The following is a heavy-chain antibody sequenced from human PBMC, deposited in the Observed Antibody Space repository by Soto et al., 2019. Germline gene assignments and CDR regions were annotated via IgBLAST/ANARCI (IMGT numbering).Heavy chain of an antibody. CDR1: GFTFSSYG. V-gene: IGHV3-33*01. Sequence: GGSLRLSCAASGFTFSSYGMHWVRQAPGKGLEWVAVIWYDGSNKYYADSVKGRFTISRDNSKNTLYLQMNSLRAEDTAVYYCARDRGIVVVPAAMDYYGMDVWGQGTTVTVSS. D-gene: IGHD2-2*01. J-gene: IGHJ6*02. CDR3: ARDRGIVVVPAAMDYYGMDV. CDR2: IWYDGSNK.